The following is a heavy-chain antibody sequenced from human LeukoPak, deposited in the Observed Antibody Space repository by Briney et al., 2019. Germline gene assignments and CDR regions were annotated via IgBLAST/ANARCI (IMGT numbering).Heavy chain of an antibody. CDR1: GYSISSGFY. CDR3: ARDLGGYSDGSYYYYMDV. V-gene: IGHV4-4*07. J-gene: IGHJ6*03. D-gene: IGHD5-18*01. Sequence: SETLSLTCTVSGYSISSGFYWGWIRQPAGKGLEFIGRFFTSGTSGTTNYNPSLKSRVTMSLDTSKNQFSLKLISVTAADTAVYYCARDLGGYSDGSYYYYMDVWGKGTTVTVSS. CDR2: FFTSGTSGTT.